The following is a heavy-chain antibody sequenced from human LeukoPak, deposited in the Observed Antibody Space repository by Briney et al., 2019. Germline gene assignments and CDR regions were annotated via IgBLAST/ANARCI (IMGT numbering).Heavy chain of an antibody. Sequence: ASVKVSCKASGGTFSSYAISWVRQAPGQGLEWMGWISAYNGNTNYAQKLQGRVTMTTDTSTSTAYMELRSLRSDDTAVYYCARVLRGTWSYYDILTGYDGDARVDWFDPWGQGTLVTVSS. CDR3: ARVLRGTWSYYDILTGYDGDARVDWFDP. CDR1: GGTFSSYA. J-gene: IGHJ5*02. CDR2: ISAYNGNT. D-gene: IGHD3-9*01. V-gene: IGHV1-18*01.